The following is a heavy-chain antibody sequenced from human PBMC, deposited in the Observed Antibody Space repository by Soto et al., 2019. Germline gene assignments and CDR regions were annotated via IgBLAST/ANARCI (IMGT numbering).Heavy chain of an antibody. CDR3: ARDQLVRGNYYYDGMDV. CDR2: ISAYNGNT. V-gene: IGHV1-18*01. CDR1: GYTFTSYG. D-gene: IGHD6-13*01. J-gene: IGHJ6*02. Sequence: QVQLVQSGAEVKKPGASVKVSCKASGYTFTSYGISWVRQAPGQGLEWMGWISAYNGNTNYAQKLQGRVTMTTDTSTSTAYMELRSLRSDDTAVYYGARDQLVRGNYYYDGMDVWGQGTTVTVSS.